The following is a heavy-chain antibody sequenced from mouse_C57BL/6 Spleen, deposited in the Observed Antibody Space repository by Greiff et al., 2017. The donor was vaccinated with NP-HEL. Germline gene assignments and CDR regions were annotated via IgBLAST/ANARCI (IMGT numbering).Heavy chain of an antibody. Sequence: VQLQQPGAELVMPGASVKLSCKASGYTFTSYWMHWVKQRPGQGLEWIGEIDPSDSYTNYNQKFKGKSTLTVDKSSSTAYMQLSSLTSEDSAVDYCARFYSNPYYFDDWGQGTTLTVSS. V-gene: IGHV1-69*01. CDR1: GYTFTSYW. D-gene: IGHD2-5*01. CDR3: ARFYSNPYYFDD. CDR2: IDPSDSYT. J-gene: IGHJ2*01.